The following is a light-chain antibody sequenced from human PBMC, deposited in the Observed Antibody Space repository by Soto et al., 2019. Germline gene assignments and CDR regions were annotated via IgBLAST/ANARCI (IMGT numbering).Light chain of an antibody. CDR2: GAS. CDR1: QSIPSNY. Sequence: DIVLTQSPGTLSLSPGERATLSCRASQSIPSNYLAWYQQKPGQAPRLLIHGASSRATGIPDRFSGSGSGTDFTLTISRLEPEDFAVYYCQLYGTSPPRYTFRLGTKLEIK. J-gene: IGKJ2*01. V-gene: IGKV3-20*01. CDR3: QLYGTSPPRYT.